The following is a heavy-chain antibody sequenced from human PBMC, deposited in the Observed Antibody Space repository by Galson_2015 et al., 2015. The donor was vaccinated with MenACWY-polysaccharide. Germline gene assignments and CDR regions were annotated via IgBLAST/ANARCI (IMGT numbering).Heavy chain of an antibody. J-gene: IGHJ4*02. D-gene: IGHD3-16*01. CDR1: GFSFSDYN. CDR2: IGSSASYI. CDR3: ARDTGGSDY. Sequence: SLRLSCAASGFSFSDYNMNWVRQAPGKGLEWVSIIGSSASYIYYADSVKGRFTISRDNAKNSLYLQMNSLRAEDTAIYYCARDTGGSDYWGQGTLVTVSS. V-gene: IGHV3-21*01.